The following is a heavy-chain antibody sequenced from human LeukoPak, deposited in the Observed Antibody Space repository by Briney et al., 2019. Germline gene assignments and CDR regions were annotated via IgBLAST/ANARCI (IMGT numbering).Heavy chain of an antibody. Sequence: ASVKVSCRASGYTFTSYGISWVRQAPGQGLEWMGWISAYNGNTNYAQKLQGRVTMTTGTSTSTAYMELRSLRSDDTAVYYCARVRRRDWFDPWGQGTLVTVSS. CDR2: ISAYNGNT. CDR1: GYTFTSYG. V-gene: IGHV1-18*01. CDR3: ARVRRRDWFDP. D-gene: IGHD4-23*01. J-gene: IGHJ5*02.